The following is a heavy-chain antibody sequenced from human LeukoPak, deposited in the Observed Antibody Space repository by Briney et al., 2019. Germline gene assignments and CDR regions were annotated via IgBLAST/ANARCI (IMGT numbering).Heavy chain of an antibody. V-gene: IGHV1-24*01. J-gene: IGHJ2*01. CDR3: ATDQSSGWKSYWYFDL. Sequence: ASVKVSCKVSGYTLTELSMHWVRQAPGKGLEWMGGFDPEDGETIYAQKFQGRVTMTEDTSTDTAYMELSSLRSEDTGVYYCATDQSSGWKSYWYFDLWGRGTLVTVSS. D-gene: IGHD6-19*01. CDR1: GYTLTELS. CDR2: FDPEDGET.